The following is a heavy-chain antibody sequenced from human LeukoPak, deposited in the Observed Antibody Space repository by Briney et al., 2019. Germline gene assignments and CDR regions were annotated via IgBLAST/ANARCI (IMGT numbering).Heavy chain of an antibody. Sequence: GGSLRLSCAASGFTFSSYAMHWVRQAPGKGLEYVSAISSNGGSTYYANSVKGRFTISRDNSKNTLDLQMGSLTSEDMAVYYCARGPSGSYYVIDQWGEGALVTVSS. CDR3: ARGPSGSYYVIDQ. D-gene: IGHD1-26*01. CDR1: GFTFSSYA. V-gene: IGHV3-64*01. J-gene: IGHJ4*02. CDR2: ISSNGGST.